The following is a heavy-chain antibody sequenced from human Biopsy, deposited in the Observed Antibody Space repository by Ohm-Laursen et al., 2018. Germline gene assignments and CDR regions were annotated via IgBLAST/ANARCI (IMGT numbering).Heavy chain of an antibody. V-gene: IGHV4-59*01. CDR2: IYFTGST. Sequence: ETLSLICTVSGGSIINNYWSWTRQPPGKGLEWIGYIYFTGSTNYNPSLKSRVTISVDTSKNQFSLRLSSVTAADTAVYYCARDSGGMATILDAFDLWGQGTMVTVSP. CDR3: ARDSGGMATILDAFDL. D-gene: IGHD5-24*01. CDR1: GGSIINNY. J-gene: IGHJ3*01.